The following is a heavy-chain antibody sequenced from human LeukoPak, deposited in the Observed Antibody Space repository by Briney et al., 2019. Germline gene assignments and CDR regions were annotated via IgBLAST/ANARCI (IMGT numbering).Heavy chain of an antibody. J-gene: IGHJ4*02. Sequence: SETLSLTCTVSGGSISSYYWSWIRQPPGKGLEWIGYIYYSGSTNYNPSLKSRVTISVDTSKNQFSQKLSSVTAADTAVYYCARGGPWTRALWFGELPFDYWGQGTLVTVSS. CDR2: IYYSGST. CDR1: GGSISSYY. D-gene: IGHD3-10*01. CDR3: ARGGPWTRALWFGELPFDY. V-gene: IGHV4-59*01.